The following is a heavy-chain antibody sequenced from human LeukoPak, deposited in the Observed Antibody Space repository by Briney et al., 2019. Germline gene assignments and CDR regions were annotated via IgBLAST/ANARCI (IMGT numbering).Heavy chain of an antibody. D-gene: IGHD2-15*01. J-gene: IGHJ3*02. CDR1: GYTFTSYG. CDR3: ARAVSLPDIVVVVAASRGDAFDI. V-gene: IGHV1-2*02. Sequence: ASVKVSCKASGYTFTSYGISWVRQAPGQGLEWMGWINPNSGGTNYAQKFQGRVTMTRDTSISTAYMELSRLRSDDTAVYYCARAVSLPDIVVVVAASRGDAFDIWGQGTMVTVSS. CDR2: INPNSGGT.